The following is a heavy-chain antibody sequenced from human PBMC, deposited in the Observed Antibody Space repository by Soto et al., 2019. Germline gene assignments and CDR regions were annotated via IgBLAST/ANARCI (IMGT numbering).Heavy chain of an antibody. Sequence: GRLRSSGTASGCSFGSYALSWVRQAPGKGLEWVSTISGSDGKTFYADSVKGRFSISRDTSQSTLYLQMNSLRADDTAMYYCARWSYLDYWGQGTRVTVSS. CDR1: GCSFGSYA. D-gene: IGHD3-3*01. V-gene: IGHV3-23*01. J-gene: IGHJ4*02. CDR2: ISGSDGKT. CDR3: ARWSYLDY.